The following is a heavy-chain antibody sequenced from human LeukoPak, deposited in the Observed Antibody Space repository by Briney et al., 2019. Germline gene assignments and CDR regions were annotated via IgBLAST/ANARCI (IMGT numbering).Heavy chain of an antibody. CDR2: IYPGDSDT. CDR3: ARQQYYGTGSPDDY. J-gene: IGHJ4*02. D-gene: IGHD3-10*01. V-gene: IGHV5-51*01. CDR1: GYSFTSYW. Sequence: GESLKISCKGSGYSFTSYWIAWVRQMPGEGLEWMGIIYPGDSDTKYSPSFEGQVTISADKSISTVYLQWSSLKASDTAMYYCARQQYYGTGSPDDYWGQGTLVTVSS.